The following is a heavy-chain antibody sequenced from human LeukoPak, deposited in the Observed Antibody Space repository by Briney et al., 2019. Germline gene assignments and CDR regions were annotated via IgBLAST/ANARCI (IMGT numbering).Heavy chain of an antibody. V-gene: IGHV3-30*03. Sequence: GGSLRLSCAASGFTFSNAWMSWVRQAPGKGLEWVAVISYDGSNKYYADSVKGRFTISRDNSKNTLYLQMNSLRAEDTAVYYCARAHDYGDISYYFDYWGQGTLVTVSS. J-gene: IGHJ4*02. D-gene: IGHD4-17*01. CDR3: ARAHDYGDISYYFDY. CDR1: GFTFSNAW. CDR2: ISYDGSNK.